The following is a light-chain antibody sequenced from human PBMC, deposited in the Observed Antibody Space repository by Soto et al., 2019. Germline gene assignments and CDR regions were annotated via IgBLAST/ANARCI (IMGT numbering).Light chain of an antibody. CDR1: QSISSL. Sequence: DIQMTQSPSTLSASVGDRVTITCRASQSISSLLAWYQQKPGRAPTLLIYKASTLEGGVPSRFSGSGSGTEFTLTISSLQPDDFATYYCQQYNSYPLTFGQGTRLEI. CDR3: QQYNSYPLT. J-gene: IGKJ5*01. V-gene: IGKV1-5*03. CDR2: KAS.